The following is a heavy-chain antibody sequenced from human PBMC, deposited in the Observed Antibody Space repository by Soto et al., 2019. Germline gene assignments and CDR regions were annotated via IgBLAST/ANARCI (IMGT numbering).Heavy chain of an antibody. V-gene: IGHV1-69*05. Sequence: SVKVSCKASGGTFSSYAISWVRQAPGQGLEWMGGIIPIFGTANYAQKFQGRVTITTDESTSTAYMELSSLRSEDTAVYYCAIRYCSSTSCLDLYYYYGMDVWGQGTTVTVSS. CDR3: AIRYCSSTSCLDLYYYYGMDV. D-gene: IGHD2-2*01. CDR2: IIPIFGTA. CDR1: GGTFSSYA. J-gene: IGHJ6*02.